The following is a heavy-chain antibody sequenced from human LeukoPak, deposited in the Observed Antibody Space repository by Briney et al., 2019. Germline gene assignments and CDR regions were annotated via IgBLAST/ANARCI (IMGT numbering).Heavy chain of an antibody. J-gene: IGHJ4*02. Sequence: GESLKIYCKGSRYSFTTYWVGWVRQMPGKGLEWMGIIYPGDSDSRYSASFQGQVTMSADKSTSTAYLQGSSLKASDTAMYYCARHGPDYGGFDYWGQGTLVTVSS. V-gene: IGHV5-51*01. D-gene: IGHD4-23*01. CDR2: IYPGDSDS. CDR1: RYSFTTYW. CDR3: ARHGPDYGGFDY.